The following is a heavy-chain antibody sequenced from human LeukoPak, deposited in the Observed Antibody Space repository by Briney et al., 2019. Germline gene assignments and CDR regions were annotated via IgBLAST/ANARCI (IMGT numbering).Heavy chain of an antibody. CDR1: GGSISGYY. CDR2: INYSGST. CDR3: AREDPHSYGYGYFDL. J-gene: IGHJ2*01. Sequence: SETLSLTCTVSGGSISGYYGSWIRQPPGKGLEWIGYINYSGSTNSSPSLKSRVTVSVDTSKTHFSLKLSSVTAADTAVYYCAREDPHSYGYGYFDLWGRGTLVTVSS. D-gene: IGHD5-18*01. V-gene: IGHV4-59*01.